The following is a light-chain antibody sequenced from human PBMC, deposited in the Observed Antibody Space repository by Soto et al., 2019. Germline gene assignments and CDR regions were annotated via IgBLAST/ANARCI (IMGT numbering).Light chain of an antibody. CDR2: GAA. CDR3: HYGNSPPWT. J-gene: IGKJ1*01. Sequence: EVVLTQSPATLSVSPGEGVTLSCRASQGISSSSLAWYQQKPGQAPKLLIGGAASRATGIPDRFSGSGSGTDFTLTISRLEPEDFAVYYCHYGNSPPWTFGQGTKVDIK. CDR1: QGISSSS. V-gene: IGKV3-20*01.